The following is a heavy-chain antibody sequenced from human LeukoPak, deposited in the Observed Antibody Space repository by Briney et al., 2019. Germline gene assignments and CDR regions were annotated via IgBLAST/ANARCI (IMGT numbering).Heavy chain of an antibody. V-gene: IGHV3-23*01. Sequence: GGSLRLSCSASGFTVITTYMSWVRQAPGKGLEWVSGISGNGGGTYYADSVKGRFTISRDNSKNTLYLQMNSLRAEDTAVYYCAKSFGYSRSWFDYWGQGTLVTVSS. J-gene: IGHJ4*02. CDR2: ISGNGGGT. D-gene: IGHD6-13*01. CDR3: AKSFGYSRSWFDY. CDR1: GFTVITTY.